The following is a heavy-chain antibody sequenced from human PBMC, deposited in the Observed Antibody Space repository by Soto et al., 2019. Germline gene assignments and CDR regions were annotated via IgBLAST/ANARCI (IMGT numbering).Heavy chain of an antibody. Sequence: QVQLVESGGGLVKPGGSLRLSCAASGFTFSDYYMSWIRQAPGKGLEWVSYISSSGSTIYYEDSVKGRFTISRDNAKNSLYLQMNSLRAEDTAVYYCASSTYSSGYYYYGMDVWGQGTTVTVSS. D-gene: IGHD3-22*01. CDR2: ISSSGSTI. J-gene: IGHJ6*02. CDR1: GFTFSDYY. V-gene: IGHV3-11*01. CDR3: ASSTYSSGYYYYGMDV.